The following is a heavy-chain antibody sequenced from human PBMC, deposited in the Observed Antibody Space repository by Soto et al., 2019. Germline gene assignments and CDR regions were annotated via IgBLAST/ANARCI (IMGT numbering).Heavy chain of an antibody. J-gene: IGHJ4*02. CDR1: GGSISSGGYY. D-gene: IGHD5-12*01. CDR3: ATEGYSGYDLAY. Sequence: SETLSLTCTVSGGSISSGGYYWSWIRQHPGKGLEWIGYIYYGGSTYYNPSLKSRVTISVDTSKNQFSLKLRSGTAADTAVYYCATEGYSGYDLAYWGQGTLVTVSS. V-gene: IGHV4-31*03. CDR2: IYYGGST.